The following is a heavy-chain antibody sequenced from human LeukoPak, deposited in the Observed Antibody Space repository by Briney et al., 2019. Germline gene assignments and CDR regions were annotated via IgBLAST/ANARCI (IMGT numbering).Heavy chain of an antibody. J-gene: IGHJ5*02. CDR1: GFTFDDYA. CDR2: ISWNSGSI. CDR3: AKDRSPGIAAAGTEFDH. D-gene: IGHD6-13*01. Sequence: GGSLRLSCAASGFTFDDYAMHWVRQAPGKGLEWVSGISWNSGSIGYADSVKGRFTISRDNAKNSLYLQMNSLRAEDMALYYCAKDRSPGIAAAGTEFDHWGQGTLVTVSS. V-gene: IGHV3-9*03.